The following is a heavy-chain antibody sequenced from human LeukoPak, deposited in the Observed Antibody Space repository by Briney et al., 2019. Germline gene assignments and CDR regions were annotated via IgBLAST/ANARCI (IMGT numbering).Heavy chain of an antibody. CDR2: IYYSGST. CDR1: GGSISSGGYY. Sequence: SETLSLTCTVSGGSISSGGYYWSWIRQHPGKGLEWIGYIYYSGSTYYNPSLKSRVTISVDTSKNQFSLKLSSATAADTAVYYCARVLVVVTATNYYYYGMDVWGQGTTVTVSS. J-gene: IGHJ6*01. CDR3: ARVLVVVTATNYYYYGMDV. V-gene: IGHV4-31*03. D-gene: IGHD2-21*02.